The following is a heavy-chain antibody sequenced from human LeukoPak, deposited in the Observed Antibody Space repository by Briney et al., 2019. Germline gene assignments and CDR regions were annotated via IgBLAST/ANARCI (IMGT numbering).Heavy chain of an antibody. CDR1: GGSISSYY. D-gene: IGHD6-19*01. CDR3: ATSAVAATIDYFDY. V-gene: IGHV4-59*01. J-gene: IGHJ4*02. Sequence: PSETLSLTCTVSGGSISSYYWSWIRQPPGKGLEWIGYIYYSGSTNYNPSLKSRVTISVDTSKNQFSLKLSSVTAADTAVYYCATSAVAATIDYFDYWGQGTLVTVFS. CDR2: IYYSGST.